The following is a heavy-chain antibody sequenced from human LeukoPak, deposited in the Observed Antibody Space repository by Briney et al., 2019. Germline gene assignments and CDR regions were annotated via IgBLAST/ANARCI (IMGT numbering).Heavy chain of an antibody. V-gene: IGHV3-33*06. Sequence: GGSLTLSCAGSGFTFRGYWMSWLRQAPGKGLEWVAVIWYDGSNKYYADSVKGRFTISRDNSKNTLYLQMNSLRAEDTAVYYCAKDLTYSSGWSALDYWGQGTLVTVSS. CDR2: IWYDGSNK. CDR1: GFTFRGYW. CDR3: AKDLTYSSGWSALDY. J-gene: IGHJ4*02. D-gene: IGHD6-13*01.